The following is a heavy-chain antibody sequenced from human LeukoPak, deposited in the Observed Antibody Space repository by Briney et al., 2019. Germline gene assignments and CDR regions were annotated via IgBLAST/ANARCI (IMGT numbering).Heavy chain of an antibody. Sequence: SETLSLTCTVSGGSIGSGGYYWSWIRQHPGKGLEWIGYIYYSGSTYYNPSLKSRVTISVDTSKNQFSLKLSSVTAADTAVYYCARVDYGSGRSFDYWGQGTLVTVSS. CDR2: IYYSGST. J-gene: IGHJ4*02. CDR1: GGSIGSGGYY. D-gene: IGHD3-10*01. V-gene: IGHV4-31*03. CDR3: ARVDYGSGRSFDY.